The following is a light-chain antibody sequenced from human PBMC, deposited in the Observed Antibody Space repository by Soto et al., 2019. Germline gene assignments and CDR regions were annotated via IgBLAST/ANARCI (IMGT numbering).Light chain of an antibody. CDR1: QSIGSW. Sequence: DIQMTQSPSTLSASVGDRVTITCRASQSIGSWLAWHQQEPGKAPKLLIYKASSLDSGVPSRFSGSGSGTEFTLSISSLQPDDSATYYCQQYDSYPLTFGGGTKVEIK. CDR2: KAS. V-gene: IGKV1-5*03. CDR3: QQYDSYPLT. J-gene: IGKJ4*01.